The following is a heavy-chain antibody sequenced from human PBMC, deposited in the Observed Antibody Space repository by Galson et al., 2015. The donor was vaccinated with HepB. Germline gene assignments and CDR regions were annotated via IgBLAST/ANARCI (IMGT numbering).Heavy chain of an antibody. V-gene: IGHV1-46*01. Sequence: SVKVSCKASGYTFTSYYMHWVRQAPGQGLEWLGIINPSGCSTSYAQKFQGRVTMTRDTSTSTVYMGLSSLRSEATAVYYCARVGSSGCTEIECDAFDIWGQGTMVNVSS. D-gene: IGHD6-19*01. CDR1: GYTFTSYY. J-gene: IGHJ3*02. CDR3: ARVGSSGCTEIECDAFDI. CDR2: INPSGCST.